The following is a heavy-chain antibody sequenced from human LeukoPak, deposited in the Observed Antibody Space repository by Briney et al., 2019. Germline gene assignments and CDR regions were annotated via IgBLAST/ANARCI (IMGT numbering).Heavy chain of an antibody. J-gene: IGHJ4*02. CDR3: AKDYYYGSGSYYAPDRYYFDY. V-gene: IGHV3-30*02. CDR2: IRYDGSNK. Sequence: GGSLRLSCAASGFTFSSYGMHWVRQAPGKGLEWVAFIRYDGSNKYYADSVKGRFTISRDNSKNTLYLQINSLRAEDTAVYYCAKDYYYGSGSYYAPDRYYFDYWGQGTLVTVSS. CDR1: GFTFSSYG. D-gene: IGHD3-10*01.